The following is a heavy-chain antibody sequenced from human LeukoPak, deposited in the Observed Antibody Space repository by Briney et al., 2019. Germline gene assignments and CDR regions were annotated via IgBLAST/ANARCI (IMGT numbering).Heavy chain of an antibody. D-gene: IGHD1-1*01. CDR3: ARVNINNWHSCDY. J-gene: IGHJ4*02. CDR1: GGSISSNNW. V-gene: IGHV4-4*02. CDR2: IYHSGSP. Sequence: PSETLSLTCAVSGGSISSNNWWGWVRQPPGEGLEWIGEIYHSGSPNYNPSLKSRVTISVDKSRNHFSLNLSSVTAADTAVYYCARVNINNWHSCDYWGQGTLVTVSS.